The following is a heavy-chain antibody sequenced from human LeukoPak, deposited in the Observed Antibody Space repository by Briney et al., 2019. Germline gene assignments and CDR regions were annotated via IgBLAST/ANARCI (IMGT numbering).Heavy chain of an antibody. CDR3: AAATTVTGYYYYYYYMDV. V-gene: IGHV3-23*01. CDR2: ISGSGGST. D-gene: IGHD4-17*01. J-gene: IGHJ6*03. CDR1: GLTFSSYG. Sequence: GGSLRLSCAASGLTFSSYGMSWGRQAPGKGLEWVSIISGSGGSTYYADSVKGRFTISRDNSKNTLYLQMNSLRAEDTAVYYCAAATTVTGYYYYYYYMDVWGKGTTVTVSS.